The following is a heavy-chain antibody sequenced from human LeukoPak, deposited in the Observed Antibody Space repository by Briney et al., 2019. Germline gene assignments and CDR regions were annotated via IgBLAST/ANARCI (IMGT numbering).Heavy chain of an antibody. CDR1: GGSISSSSYY. V-gene: IGHV4-39*07. CDR3: ARLPIYDFWSGYPDY. D-gene: IGHD3-3*01. Sequence: SETLSLTCTVSGGSISSSSYYWGWIRQPPGKGLEWIGSIYYSGSTYYNPSLKSRVTISVDTSKNQFSLKLSSVTAADTAVYYCARLPIYDFWSGYPDYWGQETLVTVSS. CDR2: IYYSGST. J-gene: IGHJ4*02.